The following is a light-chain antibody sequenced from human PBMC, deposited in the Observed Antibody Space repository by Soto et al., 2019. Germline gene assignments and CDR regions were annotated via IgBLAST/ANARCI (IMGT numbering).Light chain of an antibody. Sequence: QSALAQPASVSGSPGQSITISCTGTSSDVGGYNYVSWYQQHPGKAPKLMIYDVSDRTSGVSNRFSGSKSANTASLTISGLQAEDEADYYCSSYTSSDTLVVFGGGTKLPVL. J-gene: IGLJ2*01. CDR3: SSYTSSDTLVV. CDR2: DVS. V-gene: IGLV2-14*01. CDR1: SSDVGGYNY.